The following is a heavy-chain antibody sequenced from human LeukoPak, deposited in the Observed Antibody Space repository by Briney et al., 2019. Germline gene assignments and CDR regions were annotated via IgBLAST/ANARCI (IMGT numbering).Heavy chain of an antibody. CDR1: GLTFSSLE. Sequence: PGGSLRLSCAASGLTFSSLEMNWVRQAPGKGLEWISYIGSSGTTIYYADSVKGRFTISRDNAKNSLYLQMNSLRAEDTAVYYCARGATTTRFGRFDPWGQGTLVIVSS. D-gene: IGHD4-17*01. J-gene: IGHJ5*02. CDR2: IGSSGTTI. CDR3: ARGATTTRFGRFDP. V-gene: IGHV3-48*03.